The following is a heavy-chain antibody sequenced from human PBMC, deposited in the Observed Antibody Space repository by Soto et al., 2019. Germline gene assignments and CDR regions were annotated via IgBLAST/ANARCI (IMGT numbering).Heavy chain of an antibody. D-gene: IGHD3-3*01. V-gene: IGHV4-30-2*01. CDR2: IYHSGST. Sequence: NPSETLSLTCAVSGGSISSGGYSWSWIRQPPGKGLEWIGYIYHSGSTYYNPSLKSRVTISVDRSKNQFSLKLSSVTAADTAVYYCASGTYYDFWSGFDYWGQGTLVTVSS. J-gene: IGHJ4*02. CDR3: ASGTYYDFWSGFDY. CDR1: GGSISSGGYS.